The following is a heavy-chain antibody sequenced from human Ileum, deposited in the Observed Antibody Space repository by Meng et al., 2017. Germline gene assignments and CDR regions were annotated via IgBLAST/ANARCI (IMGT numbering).Heavy chain of an antibody. CDR1: GGSISSSSYY. Sequence: SETLSLTCTVSGGSISSSSYYWGWIRQPPGKGLEWIGSIYYSGSTYYNPSLKSRVTISVDTSKNQFSLKLSSVTAADTAVYYCARDRSNHDYGLGSDYWGQGTLVTVSS. V-gene: IGHV4-39*07. J-gene: IGHJ4*02. CDR3: ARDRSNHDYGLGSDY. D-gene: IGHD4-17*01. CDR2: IYYSGST.